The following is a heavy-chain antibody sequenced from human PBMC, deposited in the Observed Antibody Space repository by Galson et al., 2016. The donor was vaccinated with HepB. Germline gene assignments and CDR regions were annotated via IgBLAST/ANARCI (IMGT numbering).Heavy chain of an antibody. Sequence: SLRLSCAASGFTFSRFGMHWVRQAPGKGLESVAVIWFDGRDAYYGDSVKGRFNISKDNSNNMLYLQMNSLRVEDTAVYYCARDLWGDCSTTTCSHLDSWGQGTLVTVSS. D-gene: IGHD4-11*01. V-gene: IGHV3-33*01. CDR1: GFTFSRFG. CDR2: IWFDGRDA. J-gene: IGHJ4*02. CDR3: ARDLWGDCSTTTCSHLDS.